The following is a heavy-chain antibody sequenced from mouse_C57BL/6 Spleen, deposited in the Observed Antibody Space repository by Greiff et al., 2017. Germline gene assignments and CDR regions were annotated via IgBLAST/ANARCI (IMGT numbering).Heavy chain of an antibody. CDR3: APLGYNYAMDY. CDR2: IHPSDSDT. Sequence: QVQLKQPGAELVKPGASVKVSCKASGYTFTSYWMHWVKQRPGQGLEWIGRIHPSDSDTNYNQKFKGKATLTVDKSSSTAYMQLSSLTSEDSAVYYCAPLGYNYAMDYWGQGTSVTVSS. CDR1: GYTFTSYW. J-gene: IGHJ4*01. D-gene: IGHD2-2*01. V-gene: IGHV1-74*01.